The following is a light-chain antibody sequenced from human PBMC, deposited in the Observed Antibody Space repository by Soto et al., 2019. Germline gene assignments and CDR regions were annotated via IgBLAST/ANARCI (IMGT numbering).Light chain of an antibody. CDR1: NSDVGLYDF. CDR3: ISYTSDDVRYV. V-gene: IGLV2-14*01. Sequence: QSVLTQPASVSGTPGQSITISCTGSNSDVGLYDFVSWYQHHPGRAPKLIVSEVSHRPSGISNRFSGSKSGNTASLTISGLQSEDEADYYCISYTSDDVRYVFGTGTKLTVL. CDR2: EVS. J-gene: IGLJ1*01.